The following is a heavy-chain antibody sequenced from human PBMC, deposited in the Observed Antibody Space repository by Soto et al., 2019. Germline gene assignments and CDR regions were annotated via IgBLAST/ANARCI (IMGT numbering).Heavy chain of an antibody. Sequence: APVKVSCKASGYTFTSYGISWVRQAPGQGLEWMGWISAYNGNTNYAQKLQGRVTMTTDTSTNTAYMELRSLRSDDTAAYYCARVDRNYDFWSGYQYNNWFDPWGQGTLVTVSS. J-gene: IGHJ5*02. CDR3: ARVDRNYDFWSGYQYNNWFDP. D-gene: IGHD3-3*01. CDR1: GYTFTSYG. CDR2: ISAYNGNT. V-gene: IGHV1-18*01.